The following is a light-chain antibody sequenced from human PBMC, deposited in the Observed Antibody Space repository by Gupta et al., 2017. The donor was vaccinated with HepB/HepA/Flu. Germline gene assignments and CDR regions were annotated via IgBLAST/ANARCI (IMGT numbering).Light chain of an antibody. V-gene: IGKV4-1*01. J-gene: IGKJ4*01. CDR1: HPVFYSPDNKEY. CDR2: SAS. Sequence: DIVVTQFPDSLVVSLGGRGTMNCKSSHPVFYSPDNKEYFGWYQWKPGQPPKLLIYSASTRESGVPDRFSGSGSGTDFTLTISNLRAEDVAIYYCHQYYSSPFTFGGGTKVEIK. CDR3: HQYYSSPFT.